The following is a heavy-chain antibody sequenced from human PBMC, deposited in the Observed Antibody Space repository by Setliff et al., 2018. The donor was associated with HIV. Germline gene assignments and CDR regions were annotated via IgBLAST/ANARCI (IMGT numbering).Heavy chain of an antibody. J-gene: IGHJ4*02. CDR1: NGSVSGHY. V-gene: IGHV4-39*01. Sequence: SETLSLTCSVSNGSVSGHYWTWIRQPPGKGLEWIGSIYYSGTTYYNPSLKSRVTISVDTSKSQFSLKLSSVTAADTAVYYCARHWIGNFAAAEFDYWGQGTLVTVSS. D-gene: IGHD6-13*01. CDR3: ARHWIGNFAAAEFDY. CDR2: IYYSGTT.